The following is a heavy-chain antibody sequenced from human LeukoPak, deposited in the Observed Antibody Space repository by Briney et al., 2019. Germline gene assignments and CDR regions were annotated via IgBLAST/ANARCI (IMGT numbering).Heavy chain of an antibody. D-gene: IGHD3-22*01. CDR1: GDSVSSNSAS. CDR3: ARAQGDSSGYWDY. J-gene: IGHJ4*02. V-gene: IGHV6-1*01. Sequence: SQTLSLTCAISGDSVSSNSASWNWIRQSPSRGLEWLGRTYYRSKWYNDYAVSVKGRITINPDTSKNQFSLQLNSVTPEDTAVYYCARAQGDSSGYWDYGGQGTLVTVSS. CDR2: TYYRSKWYN.